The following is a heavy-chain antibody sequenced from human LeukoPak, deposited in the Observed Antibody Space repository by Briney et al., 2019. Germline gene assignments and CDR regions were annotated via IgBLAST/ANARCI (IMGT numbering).Heavy chain of an antibody. CDR1: GYTFTSYY. D-gene: IGHD2-8*01. V-gene: IGHV1-46*01. J-gene: IGHJ4*02. CDR2: INPSGGST. CDR3: ARGAGVLMVYAIFDY. Sequence: ASVKVSCKASGYTFTSYYMHWVRQAPGQGLEWMGIINPSGGSTSYAQKFQGRVTMTRDMSTSTLYMELSRLRSDDTAVYYCARGAGVLMVYAIFDYWGQGTLVTVSS.